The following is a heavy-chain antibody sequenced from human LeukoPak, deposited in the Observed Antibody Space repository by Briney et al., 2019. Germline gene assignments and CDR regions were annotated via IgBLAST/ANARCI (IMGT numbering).Heavy chain of an antibody. Sequence: GTSLRLSCAASGFTFSSYGMHWVRQPPGKGLEWVAVIWSDGSNKYYADSVKGRFTISRDNSKNTLYLQMNSLRAEDTAVYYCARRRYSVYDFDYWGQGTLVTVSS. J-gene: IGHJ4*02. CDR3: ARRRYSVYDFDY. CDR2: IWSDGSNK. CDR1: GFTFSSYG. D-gene: IGHD5/OR15-5a*01. V-gene: IGHV3-33*01.